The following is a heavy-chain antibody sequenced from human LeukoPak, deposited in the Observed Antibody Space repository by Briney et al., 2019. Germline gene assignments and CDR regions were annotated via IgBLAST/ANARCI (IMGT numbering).Heavy chain of an antibody. Sequence: AGGSLRLSCATSGSTVSSNYMSWVRQAPGKGLEWVSVIYDSGTTYYADSVKGRFLIFRDTSKNTVDLQMNSLRVEDTVVYYCAGRRSSGWYAYWGQGTLVTVSS. D-gene: IGHD6-19*01. CDR1: GSTVSSNY. V-gene: IGHV3-53*01. J-gene: IGHJ4*02. CDR2: IYDSGTT. CDR3: AGRRSSGWYAY.